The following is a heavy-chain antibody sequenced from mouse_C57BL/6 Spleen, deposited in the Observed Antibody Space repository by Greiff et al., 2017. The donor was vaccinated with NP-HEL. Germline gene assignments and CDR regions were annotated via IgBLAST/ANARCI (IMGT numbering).Heavy chain of an antibody. CDR3: ARGYYGSSSAWFAY. CDR2: IYPGDGDT. J-gene: IGHJ3*01. D-gene: IGHD1-1*01. Sequence: VQLQQSGPELVKPGASVKISCKASGYAFSSSWMNWVKQRPGKGLEWIGRIYPGDGDTKYNGKFKGKATLTADKSSSTAYMQLSSLTSEYSAVYFCARGYYGSSSAWFAYWGQGTLVTVSA. CDR1: GYAFSSSW. V-gene: IGHV1-82*01.